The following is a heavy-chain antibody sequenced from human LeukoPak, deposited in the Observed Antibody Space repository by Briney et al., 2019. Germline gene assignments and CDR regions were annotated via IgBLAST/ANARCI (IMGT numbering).Heavy chain of an antibody. CDR1: GFTFSSYS. CDR3: ARVGSSGTVKYFDY. CDR2: ISSSSSYI. Sequence: GGSLRLSCAASGFTFSSYSMNWVRQAPGKGLEWVSSISSSSSYIYYANSVKGRSTISRDNSKNTLYLQMGSLRAEDMAVYYCARVGSSGTVKYFDYWGQGTLVTVSS. V-gene: IGHV3-21*01. D-gene: IGHD4-11*01. J-gene: IGHJ4*02.